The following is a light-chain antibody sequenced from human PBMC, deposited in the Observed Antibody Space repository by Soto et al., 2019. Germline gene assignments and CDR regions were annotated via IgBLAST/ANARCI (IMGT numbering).Light chain of an antibody. CDR2: EVS. Sequence: QSVLTQPASVSGSPGQSITISCTRTSSDVGGYIYVSWYQQHPGKAPKLMIYEVSNRPSGVSNRFSGSKSGNTASLSISGLQAEDEADYYCSSYTSSSTLVFGTGTKLTVL. CDR3: SSYTSSSTLV. V-gene: IGLV2-14*01. CDR1: SSDVGGYIY. J-gene: IGLJ1*01.